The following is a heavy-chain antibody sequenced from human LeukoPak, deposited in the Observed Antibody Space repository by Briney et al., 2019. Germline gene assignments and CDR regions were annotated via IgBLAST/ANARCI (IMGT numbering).Heavy chain of an antibody. CDR1: GFTFSSYW. D-gene: IGHD6-13*01. J-gene: IGHJ6*03. CDR3: ARDVPSSSWFYYYYYDMDV. V-gene: IGHV3-7*01. CDR2: IKQDGSEK. Sequence: PGGSLRLSCAASGFTFSSYWMSWVRQAPGKGLEWVANIKQDGSEKNYVDSVKGRFTISRDNAKNSLYLQMNSLRAEDTAVYYCARDVPSSSWFYYYYYDMDVWGKGTTVTVSS.